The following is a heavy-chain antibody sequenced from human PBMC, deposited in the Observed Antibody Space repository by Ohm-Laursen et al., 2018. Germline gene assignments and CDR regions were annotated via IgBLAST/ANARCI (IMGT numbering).Heavy chain of an antibody. V-gene: IGHV3-23*01. CDR1: GFTFSSYA. CDR2: ISGSGGST. CDR3: AVRVGVWYDFDY. J-gene: IGHJ4*02. Sequence: SLRLSCAASGFTFSSYAMSWVRQAPGKGLEWVSAISGSGGSTYYADSVKGRFTISRDNSKNTLYLQMNSLRAEDTAVYYFAVRVGVWYDFDYWGQGTLVTVSS. D-gene: IGHD6-19*01.